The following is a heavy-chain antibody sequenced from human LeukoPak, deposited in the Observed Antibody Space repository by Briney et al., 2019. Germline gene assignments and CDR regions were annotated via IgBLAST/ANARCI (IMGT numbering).Heavy chain of an antibody. CDR1: GFTFSSYG. Sequence: GGSLRLSCAAPGFTFSSYGTHWVRQAPGKGLEWVAVISYDGSNKYYADSVKGRFTISRDNSKNTLYLQMNSLRAEDTAVYYCAKDAAAAGTFDYWGQGTLVTVSS. CDR3: AKDAAAAGTFDY. V-gene: IGHV3-30*18. CDR2: ISYDGSNK. J-gene: IGHJ4*02. D-gene: IGHD6-13*01.